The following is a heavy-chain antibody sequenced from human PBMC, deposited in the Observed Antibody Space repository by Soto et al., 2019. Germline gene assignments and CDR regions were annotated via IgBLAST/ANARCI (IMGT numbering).Heavy chain of an antibody. J-gene: IGHJ6*02. D-gene: IGHD3-3*01. Sequence: SQTLSLTCAISGDSVSSNSAAWNWIRQSPSRGLEWLGRTYYRSKWYNDYAVSVKSRKTINPDTSKNQFSLQLNSVTPEDTAVYYCARDELPSITIFANYGMDVWGQGTTVTVSS. CDR3: ARDELPSITIFANYGMDV. CDR1: GDSVSSNSAA. V-gene: IGHV6-1*01. CDR2: TYYRSKWYN.